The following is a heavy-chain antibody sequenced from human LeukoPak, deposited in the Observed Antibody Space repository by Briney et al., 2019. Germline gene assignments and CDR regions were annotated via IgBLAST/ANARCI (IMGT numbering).Heavy chain of an antibody. D-gene: IGHD3-10*01. CDR1: GFTVSSNY. V-gene: IGHV3-48*03. J-gene: IGHJ4*02. Sequence: GGSLRLSCAASGFTVSSNYMNWVRQAPGKGLDWVSYISSSGTTVYYADSVRGRFTISRDNAKNSLYLQMDSLRADDTAVYYCARSTKGDSDHWGQGTLVTVSS. CDR3: ARSTKGDSDH. CDR2: ISSSGTTV.